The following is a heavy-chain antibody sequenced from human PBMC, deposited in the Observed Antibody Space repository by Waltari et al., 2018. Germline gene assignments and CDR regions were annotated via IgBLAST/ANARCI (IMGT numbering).Heavy chain of an antibody. Sequence: EMQLLESGGGLVQPGGSLRLSCAASGFTFRSYAMSWVRQAPGKGLEWVSAISGSGGSTYYVDSVKGRFTISRDNAKNSLYLQMNSLRAEDTAVYYCARDRWVLELGAFDIWGQGTMVTVSS. CDR3: ARDRWVLELGAFDI. J-gene: IGHJ3*02. CDR2: ISGSGGST. D-gene: IGHD1-7*01. V-gene: IGHV3-23*01. CDR1: GFTFRSYA.